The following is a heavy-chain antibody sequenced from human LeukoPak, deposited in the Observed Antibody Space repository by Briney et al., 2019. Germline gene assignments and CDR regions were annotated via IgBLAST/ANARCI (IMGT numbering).Heavy chain of an antibody. D-gene: IGHD6-13*01. Sequence: GGSLRLSCAASGMSFSSYEVNWVRQAPGKGLEWVSYISSGGTTIYYADSVKGRFTISRDNAKNSLYLQMNNLGAKDTAVYYCASARLYSSSWYCYFDYWGRGTLATVSS. CDR3: ASARLYSSSWYCYFDY. J-gene: IGHJ4*02. CDR1: GMSFSSYE. CDR2: ISSGGTTI. V-gene: IGHV3-48*03.